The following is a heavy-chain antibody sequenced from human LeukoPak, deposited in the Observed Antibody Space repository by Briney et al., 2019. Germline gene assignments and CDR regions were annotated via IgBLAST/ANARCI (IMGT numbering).Heavy chain of an antibody. D-gene: IGHD4-17*01. CDR2: INGGHYPT. V-gene: IGHV3-23*01. CDR1: GFSFSSFA. CDR3: TKDPNGDYVGAFDP. Sequence: GGSLRLSCAASGFSFSSFAMTWVRQAPGKGLEWVSSINGGHYPTYNTDSVKGRFTISRDNSRNTLYLQMNSLRTDDTAVYYCTKDPNGDYVGAFDPWGQGTLVTVSS. J-gene: IGHJ5*02.